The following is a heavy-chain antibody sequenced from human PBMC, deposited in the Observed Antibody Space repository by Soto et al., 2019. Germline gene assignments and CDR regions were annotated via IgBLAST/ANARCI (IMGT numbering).Heavy chain of an antibody. CDR3: ARDSLALFDS. V-gene: IGHV4-61*01. J-gene: IGHJ4*02. D-gene: IGHD5-12*01. Sequence: PSETLSLTCTVYDGSVSSGSYYWTWIRQPPGKGLEWIGYIYSSGSTLYNPSLKSRVIISVDTSMNQFSLKLSSVTAADTAVYYCARDSLALFDSWGQGTLVTVSS. CDR2: IYSSGST. CDR1: DGSVSSGSYY.